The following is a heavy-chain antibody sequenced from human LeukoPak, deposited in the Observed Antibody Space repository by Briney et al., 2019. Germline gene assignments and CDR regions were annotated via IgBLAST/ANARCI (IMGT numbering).Heavy chain of an antibody. Sequence: LETLSLTCTVSGGSISSYYWSWIRQPPGKGLEWIGYIYYSGSTNYNPSLKSRVTISVDTSKNQFSLKLSSVTAADTAVYYCARLRCTSTNCYMRNAFDIWGQGTVVTLST. V-gene: IGHV4-59*01. J-gene: IGHJ3*02. CDR3: ARLRCTSTNCYMRNAFDI. D-gene: IGHD2-2*02. CDR2: IYYSGST. CDR1: GGSISSYY.